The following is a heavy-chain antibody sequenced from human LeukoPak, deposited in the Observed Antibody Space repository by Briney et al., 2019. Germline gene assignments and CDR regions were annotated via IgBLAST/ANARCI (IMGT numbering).Heavy chain of an antibody. Sequence: SETLSLTCTVSGGSIGSYYWSWIRQPPGKGLEWIGNIYYSGSTNYNPSLKSRVTISVDTSKNQFSLKLSSVTAADTAVYYCARERQQLVFDYWGQGTLVTVSS. CDR1: GGSIGSYY. CDR3: ARERQQLVFDY. V-gene: IGHV4-59*01. J-gene: IGHJ4*02. CDR2: IYYSGST. D-gene: IGHD6-13*01.